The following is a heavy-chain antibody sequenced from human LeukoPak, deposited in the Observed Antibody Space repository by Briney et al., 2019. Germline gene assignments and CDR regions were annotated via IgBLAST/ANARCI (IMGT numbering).Heavy chain of an antibody. V-gene: IGHV3-33*06. CDR3: AKDGAY. CDR1: GFIFSNYV. D-gene: IGHD3-16*01. CDR2: IWYDGSNK. J-gene: IGHJ4*02. Sequence: PGGSLRLSCATSGFIFSNYVMHWVRQAPGKGLEWVAVIWYDGSNKYYADSVKGRFTISRDNSKNTLYLQMNSLRAEDTAVYYCAKDGAYWGQGTLVTVSS.